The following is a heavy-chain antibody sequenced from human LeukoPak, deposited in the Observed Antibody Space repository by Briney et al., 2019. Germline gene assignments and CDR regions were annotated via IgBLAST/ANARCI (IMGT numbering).Heavy chain of an antibody. CDR1: GYRFTSYW. V-gene: IGHV5-51*01. J-gene: IGHJ4*02. CDR3: ATSAYYYDSSGYPLFDY. Sequence: GESLKISCKGPGYRFTSYWIGWVRQMPGKGLEWMGIIYPGDSDTRYSPSFQGQVTISADKSISTAYLQWSSLKASDTAMYYCATSAYYYDSSGYPLFDYWGQGTLVTVSS. CDR2: IYPGDSDT. D-gene: IGHD3-22*01.